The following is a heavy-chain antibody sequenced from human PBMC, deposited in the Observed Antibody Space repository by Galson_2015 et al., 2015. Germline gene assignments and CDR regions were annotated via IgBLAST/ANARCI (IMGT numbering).Heavy chain of an antibody. Sequence: SVKVSCKASEFTFTSYAISWVRQAPGKGLEWMAGIMPVVSEGNYVQTVQGRVTITADESTSTAYMELSSLRSEDTAVYYCACLVVVHPDCSCTSCYSFHYYYGMDVWGQGTTVTVSS. D-gene: IGHD2-2*01. CDR2: IMPVVSEG. J-gene: IGHJ6*02. CDR1: EFTFTSYA. CDR3: ACLVVVHPDCSCTSCYSFHYYYGMDV. V-gene: IGHV1-69*01.